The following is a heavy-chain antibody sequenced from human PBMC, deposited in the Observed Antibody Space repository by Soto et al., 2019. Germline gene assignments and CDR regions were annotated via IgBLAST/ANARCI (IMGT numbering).Heavy chain of an antibody. CDR2: IIPTLGTP. J-gene: IGHJ4*02. D-gene: IGHD3-22*01. V-gene: IGHV1-69*06. CDR3: ASLSTTYEISGYFDS. CDR1: GGSVSNSV. Sequence: QVQLVQSVAEVKKPGSSVRVSCKASGGSVSNSVLSWVRQAPGQGLEWMGGIIPTLGTPYYAQKFQGRVTITADTSTSTAYMELSSLRSEDTAVYYCASLSTTYEISGYFDSWGQGTLVTVSS.